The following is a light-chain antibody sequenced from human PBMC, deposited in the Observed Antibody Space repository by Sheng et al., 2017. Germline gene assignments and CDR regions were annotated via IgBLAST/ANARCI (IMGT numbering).Light chain of an antibody. J-gene: IGLJ3*02. CDR1: SGHSSFI. V-gene: IGLV4-60*03. CDR3: ETWDGNTHGV. CDR2: VERTGRY. Sequence: QLVLTQSSSASASLGSSVKLTCTLSSGHSSFIIAWHQQQPGKAPRYLMKVERTGRYNKGXGVPDRFSGSSSGADRYLTISNLQSADEADYYCETWDGNTHGVFGGGTKLTV.